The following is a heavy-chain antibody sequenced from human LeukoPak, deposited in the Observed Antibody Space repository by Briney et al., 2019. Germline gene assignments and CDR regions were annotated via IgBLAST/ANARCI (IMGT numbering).Heavy chain of an antibody. V-gene: IGHV1-3*01. CDR2: INAGNGNT. CDR3: ARGAYSSSWYGWFDP. CDR1: GYTFTSYA. D-gene: IGHD6-13*01. Sequence: ASVKVSCKASGYTFTSYATHWVRQAPGQRLEWMGWINAGNGNTKYSQKFQGRVTITRDTSASTAYMELSSLRSEDTAVYYCARGAYSSSWYGWFDPWGQGTLVTVSS. J-gene: IGHJ5*02.